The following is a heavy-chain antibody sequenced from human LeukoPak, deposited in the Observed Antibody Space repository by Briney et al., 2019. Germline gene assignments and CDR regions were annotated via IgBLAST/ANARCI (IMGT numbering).Heavy chain of an antibody. D-gene: IGHD3-3*01. CDR3: AREITIFGVVITDYYYYYMDV. CDR1: GFTFSSYS. J-gene: IGHJ6*03. CDR2: ISSSSSYI. V-gene: IGHV3-21*01. Sequence: GGSLRLSCAASGFTFSSYSMNWVRQAPGKGLEWVSSISSSSSYIYYADSVKGRFTISRDNAKNSLYLQMNSLRAEDTAVYYCAREITIFGVVITDYYYYYMDVWGKGTTVTVSS.